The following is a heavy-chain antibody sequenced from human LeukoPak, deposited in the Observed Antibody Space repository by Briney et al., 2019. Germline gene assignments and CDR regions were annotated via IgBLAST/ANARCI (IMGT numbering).Heavy chain of an antibody. D-gene: IGHD3-16*02. CDR2: IRSKAYGGTA. J-gene: IGHJ4*02. Sequence: PGRSLRLSCTASGFTFGDYAMSWVRQAPGKGLEWVGFIRSKAYGGTAEYAASVKGRFTSSRDNRKKSLYLQMDSLRTEDTALYYCAKGLRLGEFSLYRPFDSWGQGTLVSVSS. CDR3: AKGLRLGEFSLYRPFDS. V-gene: IGHV3-49*04. CDR1: GFTFGDYA.